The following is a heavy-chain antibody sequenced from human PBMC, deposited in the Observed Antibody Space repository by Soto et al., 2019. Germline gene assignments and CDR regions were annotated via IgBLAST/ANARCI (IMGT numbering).Heavy chain of an antibody. CDR1: GGSISSYY. V-gene: IGHV4-59*01. CDR2: IYYSGST. Sequence: SETLSLTCTVSGGSISSYYWSWIRQPPGKGLEWIGYIYYSGSTNYNPSLKSRVTISVDTSKNQFSLKLSSVTAADTAVYYCARGGMVSGVISHMCFDPWGKGPLV. CDR3: ARGGMVSGVISHMCFDP. D-gene: IGHD3-10*01. J-gene: IGHJ5*02.